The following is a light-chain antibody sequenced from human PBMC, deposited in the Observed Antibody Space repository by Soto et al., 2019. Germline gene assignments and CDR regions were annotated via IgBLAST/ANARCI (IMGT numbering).Light chain of an antibody. CDR1: QSVSRY. V-gene: IGKV3-11*01. Sequence: EIVLTQSPATLSLSPGERATLSCRASQSVSRYLAWYQQKPGHAPRLLIYDASNRATGIPARFSGSGSGTDFTLTISSLEPEDFAVYYCQQRSNWITFGGGTKVDI. CDR3: QQRSNWIT. J-gene: IGKJ4*01. CDR2: DAS.